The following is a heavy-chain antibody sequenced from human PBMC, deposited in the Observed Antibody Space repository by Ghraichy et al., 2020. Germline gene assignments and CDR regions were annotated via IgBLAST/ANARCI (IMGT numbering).Heavy chain of an antibody. V-gene: IGHV1-69*05. CDR1: GGTFSSYD. D-gene: IGHD2-2*01. Sequence: SVKISCKASGGTFSSYDISWVRQAPGQGLEWMGGIIPIFGTANYAQTFQGRVTITTDESTSTAYLELSSLRSEDTAVYYCARERCSSTSYTCIWFDPGSQGTLVTGSS. J-gene: IGHJ5*02. CDR3: ARERCSSTSYTCIWFDP. CDR2: IIPIFGTA.